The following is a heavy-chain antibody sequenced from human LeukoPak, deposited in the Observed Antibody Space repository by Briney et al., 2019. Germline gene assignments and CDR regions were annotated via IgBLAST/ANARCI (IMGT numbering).Heavy chain of an antibody. D-gene: IGHD3-10*01. Sequence: PGGSLRLSCAASGFTFSDYYMTWIRQAPGKGLEWVSHISSSGSTIYYADSVKGRFIISRDNAKNSLYLQMNSLRAEDTAVYYCARARPVYYGGECGYWGQGTLVTVSS. V-gene: IGHV3-11*01. CDR1: GFTFSDYY. J-gene: IGHJ4*02. CDR3: ARARPVYYGGECGY. CDR2: ISSSGSTI.